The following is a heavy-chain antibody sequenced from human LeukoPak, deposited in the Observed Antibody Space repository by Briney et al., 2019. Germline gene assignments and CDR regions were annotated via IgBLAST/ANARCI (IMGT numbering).Heavy chain of an antibody. Sequence: GGSLRLSCAASGFTFSNYKMNWVRQTPGKGLEWISSISSGSSFIYYADSVKSRFTISRDNAENSLYLQMNSLSAEDTAVYYCARRYHDAYESILSLHYWGQGTLVTVSS. CDR1: GFTFSNYK. D-gene: IGHD3-16*01. V-gene: IGHV3-21*01. CDR2: ISSGSSFI. CDR3: ARRYHDAYESILSLHY. J-gene: IGHJ4*02.